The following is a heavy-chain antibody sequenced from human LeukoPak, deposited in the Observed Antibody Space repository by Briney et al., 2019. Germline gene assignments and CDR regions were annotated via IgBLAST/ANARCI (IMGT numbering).Heavy chain of an antibody. V-gene: IGHV3-53*01. CDR3: ARDQRASWFGDNRHAFDI. Sequence: GGSLRLSCAAPGLTVSSNYISGVRQAPGKGLEWASVIYSGGSTYYADSVKGRFTISRDNSKNTLYLQMNSLRAEDTAVYYCARDQRASWFGDNRHAFDIWGQGTMVTVSS. J-gene: IGHJ3*02. D-gene: IGHD3-10*01. CDR1: GLTVSSNY. CDR2: IYSGGST.